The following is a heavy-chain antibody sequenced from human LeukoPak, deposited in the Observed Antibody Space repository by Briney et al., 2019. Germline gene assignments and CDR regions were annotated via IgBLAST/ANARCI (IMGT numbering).Heavy chain of an antibody. CDR1: GGSFSGYY. CDR2: INHSGST. CDR3: ARDSITMIDY. Sequence: SETLSLTCAVDGGSFSGYYWSWIRHPPGEGLEWIGEINHSGSTNYNPYLKSRVTISVDTSKNQFSLKLSSVTAADTAVYYCARDSITMIDYWGQGTLVTVSS. D-gene: IGHD3-22*01. J-gene: IGHJ4*02. V-gene: IGHV4-34*01.